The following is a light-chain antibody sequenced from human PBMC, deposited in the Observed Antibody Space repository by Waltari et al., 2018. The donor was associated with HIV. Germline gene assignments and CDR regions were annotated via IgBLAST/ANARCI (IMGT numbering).Light chain of an antibody. CDR1: QDISSN. CDR2: GAS. V-gene: IGKV3D-11*01. CDR3: QQPET. J-gene: IGKJ3*01. Sequence: EIVLTQSPPTLSLSPGERATLSCRASQDISSNLAWYQQKPGQATRLPIYGASNRATGIPARCSGSGSGTDFTLTISSLEPEDFAVYYCQQPETFGPGTKVDIK.